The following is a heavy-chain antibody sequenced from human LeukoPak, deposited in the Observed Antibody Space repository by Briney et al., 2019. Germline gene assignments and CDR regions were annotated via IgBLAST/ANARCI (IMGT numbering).Heavy chain of an antibody. Sequence: PGRSLRLSCAASGFTFDDYAMHWVRHAPGKGLVWVSRINSDGSSTSYADSVKGRFTISRDNAKNTLYLQMNSLRAEDTAVYYCARWQYDILTGYQRMVHYYYMDVWGKGTTVTISS. D-gene: IGHD3-9*01. CDR3: ARWQYDILTGYQRMVHYYYMDV. V-gene: IGHV3-74*01. CDR2: INSDGSST. J-gene: IGHJ6*03. CDR1: GFTFDDYA.